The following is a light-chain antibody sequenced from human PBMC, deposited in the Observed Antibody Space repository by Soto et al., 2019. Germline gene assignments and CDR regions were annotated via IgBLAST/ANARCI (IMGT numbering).Light chain of an antibody. CDR2: AAS. J-gene: IGKJ1*01. V-gene: IGKV3-20*01. Sequence: EILLTQSPGTLSLSPGERATLSCRASQSISSTYLAWYRQKPGQAPTLLIYAASSSATGIPDRISSRGAGTGFTHTISRLDHEDFALCYTHQYYASPWTCGPGPKV. CDR1: QSISSTY. CDR3: HQYYASPWT.